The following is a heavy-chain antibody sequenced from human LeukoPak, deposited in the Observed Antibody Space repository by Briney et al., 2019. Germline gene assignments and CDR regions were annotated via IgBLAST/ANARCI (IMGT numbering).Heavy chain of an antibody. CDR2: IYFSGTT. CDR3: ASGRLAVASDS. Sequence: SETLSLTCSIYNGSVNSNSDYWGWIRQPPGKGLEWIGTIYFSGTTYYNPSLKSRVTISVDTSKSQFSLKLTSVTAADTAVYYCASGRLAVASDSWGQGTLVIVSS. V-gene: IGHV4-39*07. D-gene: IGHD6-19*01. J-gene: IGHJ4*02. CDR1: NGSVNSNSDY.